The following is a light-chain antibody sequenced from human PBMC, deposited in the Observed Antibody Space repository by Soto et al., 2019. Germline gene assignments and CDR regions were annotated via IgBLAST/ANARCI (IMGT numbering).Light chain of an antibody. Sequence: EIVMTQSPATLSVSPGERATLSSRASQSVSSNLAWYQQKPGQAPRLLIYGASTRATGIPDRFSGSGSGTDFTLTIGRLEPGDFAVYYCLHYGGSPLTFGQGTRLEIK. J-gene: IGKJ5*01. CDR3: LHYGGSPLT. CDR1: QSVSSN. CDR2: GAS. V-gene: IGKV3-20*01.